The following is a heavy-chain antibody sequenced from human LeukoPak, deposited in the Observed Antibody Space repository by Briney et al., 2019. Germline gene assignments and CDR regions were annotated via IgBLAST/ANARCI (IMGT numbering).Heavy chain of an antibody. Sequence: ASVKVSCKASGYTFTGYYMHWVRQAPGQGLEWMGWINPNSGGTNYARKFQGRVTMTRDTSISTAYMELSRLRSDDTAVYYCARERYCSGGSCYPSPTFDYWGQGTLVTVSS. V-gene: IGHV1-2*02. CDR3: ARERYCSGGSCYPSPTFDY. J-gene: IGHJ4*02. CDR1: GYTFTGYY. D-gene: IGHD2-15*01. CDR2: INPNSGGT.